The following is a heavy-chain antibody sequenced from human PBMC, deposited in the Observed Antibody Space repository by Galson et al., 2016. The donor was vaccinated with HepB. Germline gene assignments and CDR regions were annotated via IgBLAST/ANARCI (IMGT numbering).Heavy chain of an antibody. V-gene: IGHV1-69*13. Sequence: SVKVSCKASGGDFSTYTITWVRQGPGQGLEWMGGVIPILGALNFAQRFQGRVAINADESTKTVYMELSSLRSEDTAVYFCASNYNDHWNAPAASWGQGTLVSVSS. CDR2: VIPILGAL. CDR3: ASNYNDHWNAPAAS. CDR1: GGDFSTYT. D-gene: IGHD3-10*01. J-gene: IGHJ4*02.